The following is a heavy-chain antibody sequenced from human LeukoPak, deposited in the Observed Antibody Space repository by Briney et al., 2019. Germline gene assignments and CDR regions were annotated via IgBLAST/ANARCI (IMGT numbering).Heavy chain of an antibody. CDR2: IYYSGST. V-gene: IGHV4-59*01. J-gene: IGHJ6*03. CDR1: GGSISSYY. D-gene: IGHD5-18*01. Sequence: SETLSLTCTVSGGSISSYYWSWIRQPPGKGLEWIGYIYYSGSTNYNPSLKSRVTISVDTSKNQFSLKLSSVTAADTAVYYCASSAPGYSYGYYYYYMDVWGKGTTVTVSS. CDR3: ASSAPGYSYGYYYYYMDV.